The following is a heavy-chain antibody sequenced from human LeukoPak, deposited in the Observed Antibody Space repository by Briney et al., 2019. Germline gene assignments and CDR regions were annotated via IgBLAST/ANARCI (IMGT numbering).Heavy chain of an antibody. V-gene: IGHV7-4-1*02. Sequence: GSVKVSCKASGYIFDIYAMIWVRQAPGQGLELMGWINTNTGIPTYAQGFTGRFVFSLDTSVSTAYLHISSLKTEDTAVYYCARDYTVALGTTTYFQHWGQGTLVTVSS. CDR1: GYIFDIYA. CDR2: INTNTGIP. D-gene: IGHD1-7*01. CDR3: ARDYTVALGTTTYFQH. J-gene: IGHJ1*01.